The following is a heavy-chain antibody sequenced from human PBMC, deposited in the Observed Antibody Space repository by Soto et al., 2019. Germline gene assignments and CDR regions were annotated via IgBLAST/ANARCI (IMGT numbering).Heavy chain of an antibody. CDR3: AREVWSHYGLDV. J-gene: IGHJ6*02. Sequence: ASVKVSCKASGDTLPGNYIHWLRQAPGQGLERMGWVDPNSGGANYARKFRGRVTMNRDTSISTAYMELSRLRSDDTAAYYCAREVWSHYGLDVWGQGTTVTVS. CDR1: GDTLPGNY. CDR2: VDPNSGGA. V-gene: IGHV1-2*02. D-gene: IGHD1-1*01.